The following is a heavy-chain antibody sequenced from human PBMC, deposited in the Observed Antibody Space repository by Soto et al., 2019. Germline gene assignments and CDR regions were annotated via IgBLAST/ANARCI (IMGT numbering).Heavy chain of an antibody. CDR2: IYYSGST. J-gene: IGHJ4*02. CDR1: GGSISSYY. CDR3: ARGYGDYVSDY. D-gene: IGHD4-17*01. Sequence: QVQLQESGPGLVKPSETLSLTCTVSGGSISSYYWSWIRQPPGKGLEWIGNIYYSGSTNYNPSLMSRVPISVDTAKNPCSLKLSSVTAADTAVYYCARGYGDYVSDYWGQGTLVTVSS. V-gene: IGHV4-59*01.